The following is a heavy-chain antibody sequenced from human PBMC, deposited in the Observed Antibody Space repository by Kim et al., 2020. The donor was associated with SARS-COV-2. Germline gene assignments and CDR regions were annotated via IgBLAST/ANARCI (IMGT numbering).Heavy chain of an antibody. CDR3: AGGSGLVLYY. CDR1: GGSMSGFY. J-gene: IGHJ4*02. Sequence: SETLSLTCSVSGGSMSGFYWSWIRQPPGKGLEWLGYVYDTETSYNPSLRSRVATSVDKSKHQFSLELTSVTSSDTAVYYCAGGSGLVLYYWGPGTRVTVS. V-gene: IGHV4-59*13. CDR2: VYDTET. D-gene: IGHD3-9*01.